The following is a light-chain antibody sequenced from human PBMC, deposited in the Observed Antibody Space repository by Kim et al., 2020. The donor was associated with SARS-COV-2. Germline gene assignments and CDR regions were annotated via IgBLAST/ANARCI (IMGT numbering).Light chain of an antibody. CDR3: QQSNSFPLT. CDR2: AAS. Sequence: AAVGDRVTITCRASQDISNFLAWYQQKPGKAPNVLIYAASNLQSGVPSRFSGSGSGTEFTLTISSLQPEDFATYYCQQSNSFPLTFGGGTKVDIK. CDR1: QDISNF. J-gene: IGKJ4*01. V-gene: IGKV1-12*01.